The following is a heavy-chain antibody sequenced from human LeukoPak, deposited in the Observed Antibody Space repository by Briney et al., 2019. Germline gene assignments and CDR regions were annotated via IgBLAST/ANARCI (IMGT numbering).Heavy chain of an antibody. D-gene: IGHD3-16*01. CDR1: GGTFSSYA. J-gene: IGHJ6*03. Sequence: SVKVSCKASGGTFSSYAINWVRQAPGQGLKWMGGIIPIFGTANYAQKFQGRVTITADKSTSTAYMELSSLRSEDTAVYYCASLRGSRNGYYMDVWGKGTTVTVSS. CDR3: ASLRGSRNGYYMDV. CDR2: IIPIFGTA. V-gene: IGHV1-69*06.